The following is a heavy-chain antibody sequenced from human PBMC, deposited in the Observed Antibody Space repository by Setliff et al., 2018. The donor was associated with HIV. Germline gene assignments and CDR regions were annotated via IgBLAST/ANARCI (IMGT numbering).Heavy chain of an antibody. V-gene: IGHV4-38-2*02. D-gene: IGHD3-22*01. CDR1: GYSISSGYY. CDR3: AREGSYYDRTGYWPVFDD. CDR2: LHHSGTI. Sequence: SETLSLTCAVSGYSISSGYYWGWIRQPPGKGLEWIGTLHHSGTIYYNPSLKSRVTISLDTSKNQFSLKLNSVTAADTAVYYCAREGSYYDRTGYWPVFDDWGQGTLATVSS. J-gene: IGHJ4*02.